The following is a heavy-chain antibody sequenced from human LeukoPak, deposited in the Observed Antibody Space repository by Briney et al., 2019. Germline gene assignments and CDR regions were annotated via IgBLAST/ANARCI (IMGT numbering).Heavy chain of an antibody. CDR3: VRDRRFNGYYNVYFDY. CDR1: GGSFSSSSYY. CDR2: VQDGGST. Sequence: SETLSLTCTVSGGSFSSSSYYWSWIRPPPGKRLEWIGHVQDGGSTNYNPSLKSRVTISVDSSNNQVSLKVRSVTAADTAVYYCVRDRRFNGYYNVYFDYWGQGTLVTVSS. V-gene: IGHV4-61*01. J-gene: IGHJ4*02. D-gene: IGHD3-9*01.